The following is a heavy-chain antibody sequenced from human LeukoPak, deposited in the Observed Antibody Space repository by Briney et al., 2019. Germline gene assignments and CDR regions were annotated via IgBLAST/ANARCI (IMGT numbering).Heavy chain of an antibody. CDR2: IYYSGST. J-gene: IGHJ4*02. Sequence: KPSETLSLTCTVSGGSISSYYWSWIRQPPGKGLEWIGYIYYSGSTNYNPSLKSRVTISVDTSKNQFSLKLSSVTAADTAVYYCATGAKKYYFDYWGQGTLVTVSS. CDR1: GGSISSYY. D-gene: IGHD3-10*01. CDR3: ATGAKKYYFDY. V-gene: IGHV4-59*01.